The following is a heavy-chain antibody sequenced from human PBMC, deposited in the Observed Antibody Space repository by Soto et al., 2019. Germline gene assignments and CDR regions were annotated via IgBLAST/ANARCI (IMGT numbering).Heavy chain of an antibody. D-gene: IGHD2-15*01. CDR2: IIPIFGTA. CDR1: GGAFSSYA. CDR3: ARDNPPYCSGGSCLFD. J-gene: IGHJ4*02. Sequence: QVQLVQSGAEVKKPGSSVKVSCKASGGAFSSYAISWVRQAPGQGLAWMGGIIPIFGTANYAQKFQGRVTITADESTSTAYMELSSLRSEDTAVYYCARDNPPYCSGGSCLFDWGQGTLVTVSS. V-gene: IGHV1-69*01.